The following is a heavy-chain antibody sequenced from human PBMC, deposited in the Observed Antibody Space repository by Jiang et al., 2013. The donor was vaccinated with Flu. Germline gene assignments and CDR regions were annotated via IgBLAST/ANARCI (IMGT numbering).Heavy chain of an antibody. CDR3: ARDLGAVVVPAAQHHWYFDL. Sequence: GTNYAQKFQGRVTMTRDTSISTAYMELSRLRSDDTAVYYCARDLGAVVVPAAQHHWYFDLWGRGTLVTVSS. J-gene: IGHJ2*01. CDR2: GT. V-gene: IGHV1-2*02. D-gene: IGHD2-2*01.